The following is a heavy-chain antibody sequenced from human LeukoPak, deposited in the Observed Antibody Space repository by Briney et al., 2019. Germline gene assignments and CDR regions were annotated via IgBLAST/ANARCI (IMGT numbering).Heavy chain of an antibody. CDR2: IYYSGST. CDR1: GGFISSSSYY. CDR3: ARGLRSHYYYYYYMDV. Sequence: SETLSLTCTVSGGFISSSSYYWGWIRQPPGKGLEWIGSIYYSGSTYYNPSLKSRVTISVDTSKNQFSLKLSSVTAADTAVYYCARGLRSHYYYYYYMDVWGKGTTVTVSS. D-gene: IGHD4-17*01. J-gene: IGHJ6*03. V-gene: IGHV4-39*01.